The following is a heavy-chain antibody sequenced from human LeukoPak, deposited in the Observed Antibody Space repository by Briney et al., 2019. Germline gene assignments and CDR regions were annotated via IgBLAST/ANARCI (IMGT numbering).Heavy chain of an antibody. CDR1: GYSFTSYW. Sequence: GESLKISCKGSGYSFTSYWIGWVRQLPGKGLEWMGIIYPGDSDTRYSPSFQGQVTISADKSISTAYLQWSSLKASDTAMYYCARRHCASSNCYRGGELDPWGQGTLVTVSS. J-gene: IGHJ5*02. CDR3: ARRHCASSNCYRGGELDP. D-gene: IGHD2-2*01. CDR2: IYPGDSDT. V-gene: IGHV5-51*01.